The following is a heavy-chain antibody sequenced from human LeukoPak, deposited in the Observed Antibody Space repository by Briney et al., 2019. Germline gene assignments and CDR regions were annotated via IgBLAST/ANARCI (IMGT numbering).Heavy chain of an antibody. D-gene: IGHD6-6*01. Sequence: SVKVSCKASVYTFTGYYMHWVRQAPAPGREGMGRIIPNSGGTNSAQKFPGRVTMTRDTSISTAYVELSRLRSDDTAVYYCARVWGYSSSSTIDYWGQGTLVTVSS. CDR2: IIPNSGGT. CDR3: ARVWGYSSSSTIDY. J-gene: IGHJ4*02. CDR1: VYTFTGYY. V-gene: IGHV1-2*02.